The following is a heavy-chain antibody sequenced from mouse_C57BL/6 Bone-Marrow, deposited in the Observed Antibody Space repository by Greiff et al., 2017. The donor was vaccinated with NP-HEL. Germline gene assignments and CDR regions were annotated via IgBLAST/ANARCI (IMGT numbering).Heavy chain of an antibody. CDR3: ARNCCYYHYYAMDY. D-gene: IGHD2-3*01. J-gene: IGHJ4*01. CDR1: GFSLTSYA. V-gene: IGHV2-9-1*01. Sequence: VMLVESGPGLVAPSQSLSITCTVSGFSLTSYAISWVRQPPGKGLEWLGVIWTGGGTNYNSALKSRLSISKDNSKSQVFLKMNSLQTDDTARYYCARNCCYYHYYAMDYWGQGTSVTVSS. CDR2: IWTGGGT.